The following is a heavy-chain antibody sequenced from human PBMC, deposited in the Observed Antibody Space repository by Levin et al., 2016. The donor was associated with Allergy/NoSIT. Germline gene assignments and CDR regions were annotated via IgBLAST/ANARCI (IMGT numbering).Heavy chain of an antibody. CDR1: GFTFSNYG. CDR2: INSNGDRT. Sequence: GESLKISCAASGFTFSNYGMHWVRQAPGKGLEYVSAINSNGDRTYYADSVKGRFTISRDNSKNTLYLQMGGLRAEDMAVYYCAKVGTTWGAARGYYFDSWGQGTLVTVSS. CDR3: AKVGTTWGAARGYYFDS. V-gene: IGHV3-64*02. J-gene: IGHJ4*02. D-gene: IGHD1-26*01.